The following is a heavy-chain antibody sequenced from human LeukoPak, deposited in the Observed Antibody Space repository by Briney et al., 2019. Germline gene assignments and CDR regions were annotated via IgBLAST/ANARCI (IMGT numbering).Heavy chain of an antibody. J-gene: IGHJ6*02. CDR1: GFTFSSYG. D-gene: IGHD6-19*01. CDR2: ISYDGSNK. V-gene: IGHV3-30*03. CDR3: ARDSEEQWLARHHYGMDV. Sequence: GGSLRLSCAASGFTFSSYGMHWVRQAPGKGLEWVAVISYDGSNKYYADSVKGRFTISRDNSKNTLYLQMNSLRPEDTAVYYCARDSEEQWLARHHYGMDVWGQGTTVTVSS.